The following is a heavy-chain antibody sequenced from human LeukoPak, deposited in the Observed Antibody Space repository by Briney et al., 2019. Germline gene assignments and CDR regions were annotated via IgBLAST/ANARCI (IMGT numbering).Heavy chain of an antibody. CDR3: ASSSGQQLVYWYFDL. J-gene: IGHJ2*01. D-gene: IGHD6-13*01. V-gene: IGHV3-21*01. Sequence: PGGSLRLSCAASGFTFSSCSMNWVRQAPGKGLEWVSSISSSSSYIYYADSVKGRFTISRDNAKNSLYLQMNSLRAEDTAVYYCASSSGQQLVYWYFDLWGRGTLVTVSS. CDR1: GFTFSSCS. CDR2: ISSSSSYI.